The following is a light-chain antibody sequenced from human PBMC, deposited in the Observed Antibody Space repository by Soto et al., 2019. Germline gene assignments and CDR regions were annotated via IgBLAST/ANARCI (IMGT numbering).Light chain of an antibody. CDR2: GAS. V-gene: IGKV3-15*01. CDR1: QSVSSTY. Sequence: EIVLTQSPGTLSLSPGERATLSCRASQSVSSTYLIWYQQKPGQAPRLLIYGASSRATGIPARFSGSGSGAEFTLIISSLQSEDFAVYYCQQYNNWPTTFGQGTKVDIK. CDR3: QQYNNWPTT. J-gene: IGKJ1*01.